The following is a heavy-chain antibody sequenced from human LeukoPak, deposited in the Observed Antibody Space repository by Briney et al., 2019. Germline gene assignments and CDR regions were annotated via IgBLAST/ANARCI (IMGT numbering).Heavy chain of an antibody. D-gene: IGHD2-15*01. V-gene: IGHV4-61*02. CDR3: ARSVEGYCSGGSCYSYYYYMDV. CDR1: GGSISSGSYF. J-gene: IGHJ6*03. CDR2: IYTSGST. Sequence: PSETLSLTCTVSGGSISSGSYFRSWIRQPAGKGLEWIGRIYTSGSTNYNPSLKSRVTISVDTSKNQFSLKLSSVTAADTAVYYCARSVEGYCSGGSCYSYYYYMDVWGKGTTVTVSS.